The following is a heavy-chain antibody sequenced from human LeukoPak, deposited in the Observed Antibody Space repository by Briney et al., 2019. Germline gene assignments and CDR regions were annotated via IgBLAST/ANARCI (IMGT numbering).Heavy chain of an antibody. V-gene: IGHV4-59*01. CDR2: IYYSGST. CDR3: ARDRGQQLGYYYYYYGMDV. D-gene: IGHD6-13*01. J-gene: IGHJ6*02. Sequence: SETLSLTCTVSGGSINSYYWSWIRQPPGKGLEWIGYIYYSGSTNYNPSLKSRVTISVDTSKNQFSLKLSSVTAADTAVYYCARDRGQQLGYYYYYYGMDVWGQGTTVTVSS. CDR1: GGSINSYY.